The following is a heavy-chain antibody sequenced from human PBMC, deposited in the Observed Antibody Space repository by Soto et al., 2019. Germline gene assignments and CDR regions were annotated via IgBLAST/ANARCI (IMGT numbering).Heavy chain of an antibody. D-gene: IGHD3-9*01. V-gene: IGHV4-31*02. Sequence: PSETLSLTCTVSGGSISSGGYYWSWIRQHPGKGLEWIGYIYYSGSTYYNPSLKSRVTISVDTSKNQFSLKLSSVTAADTAVYYCARGVVGYDILTGYCPSQFDAFDIWGQGTMVTVSS. CDR3: ARGVVGYDILTGYCPSQFDAFDI. CDR1: GGSISSGGYY. CDR2: IYYSGST. J-gene: IGHJ3*02.